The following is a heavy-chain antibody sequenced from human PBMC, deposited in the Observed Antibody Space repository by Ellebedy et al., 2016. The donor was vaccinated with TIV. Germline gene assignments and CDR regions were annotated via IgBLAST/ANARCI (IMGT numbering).Heavy chain of an antibody. Sequence: SETLSLTXAVYGGSFSDYYWTWIRQPPGTGLEWIGEINHSGSTNYNPSLKSRVTISVDTSKNQFSLKLTSVTAADTAMYYCAREGVGPNDSFDYWGQGTQVTDSS. D-gene: IGHD2-15*01. CDR1: GGSFSDYY. V-gene: IGHV4-34*01. J-gene: IGHJ4*02. CDR2: INHSGST. CDR3: AREGVGPNDSFDY.